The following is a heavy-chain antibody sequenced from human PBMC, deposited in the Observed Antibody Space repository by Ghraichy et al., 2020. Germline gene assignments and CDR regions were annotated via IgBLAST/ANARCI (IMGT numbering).Heavy chain of an antibody. CDR1: GFTVSSNY. Sequence: GGSLRLSCAASGFTVSSNYMSWVRQAPGKGLEWVSVIYSGGSTYYADSVKGRFTISRDNSKNTLYLQMNSLRAEDTAVYYCARESGEAAANWFDPWGQGTLVTVSS. V-gene: IGHV3-66*01. CDR3: ARESGEAAANWFDP. CDR2: IYSGGST. D-gene: IGHD6-13*01. J-gene: IGHJ5*02.